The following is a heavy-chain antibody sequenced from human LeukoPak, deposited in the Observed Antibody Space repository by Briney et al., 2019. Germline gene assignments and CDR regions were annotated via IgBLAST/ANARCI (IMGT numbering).Heavy chain of an antibody. CDR1: GGSISSSSYY. CDR2: IYYSGST. CDR3: ARDPGERFTIFGVVILRDWFDP. D-gene: IGHD3-3*01. V-gene: IGHV4-39*07. J-gene: IGHJ5*02. Sequence: SETLSLTCTVSGGSISSSSYYWGWIRQPPGKGLEWIGSIYYSGSTYYNPSLKSRVTISVDTSKNQFSLKLSSVTAADTAVYCCARDPGERFTIFGVVILRDWFDPWGQGTLVTVSS.